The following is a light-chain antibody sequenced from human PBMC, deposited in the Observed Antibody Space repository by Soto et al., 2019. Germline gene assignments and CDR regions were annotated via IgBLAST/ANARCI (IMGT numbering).Light chain of an antibody. Sequence: ELVLTQSPGTLSLSPVEAATLSYSASQSVSSSYLAWYQQRPGQAPRLLIYGASSRATGIPDRLSGSGSGTEFTLTISSLQSEDFATYYCQQGDIWPWTFGQGTKVDIK. CDR1: QSVSSSY. V-gene: IGKV3-20*01. J-gene: IGKJ1*01. CDR3: QQGDIWPWT. CDR2: GAS.